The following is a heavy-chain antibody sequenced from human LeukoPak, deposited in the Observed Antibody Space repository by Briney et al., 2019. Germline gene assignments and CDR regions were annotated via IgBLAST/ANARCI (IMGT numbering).Heavy chain of an antibody. CDR1: GFTLSSYW. V-gene: IGHV3-7*01. D-gene: IGHD1-26*01. J-gene: IGHJ4*02. CDR3: AREALPNDY. CDR2: IKQDGSEK. Sequence: GGSLRLSCAASGFTLSSYWMSWVRQAPGKGLEWVANIKQDGSEKYYVDSVKGRFTISRDNAKNSLYLQMNSLRAEDTAVYYCAREALPNDYWGQGTLVTVSS.